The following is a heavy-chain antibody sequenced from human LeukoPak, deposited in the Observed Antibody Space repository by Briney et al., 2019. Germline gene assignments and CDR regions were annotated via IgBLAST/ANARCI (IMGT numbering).Heavy chain of an antibody. CDR1: GGSISSYY. CDR2: IYYSGST. D-gene: IGHD6-13*01. V-gene: IGHV4-59*01. CDR3: AGSSSWLGVRGWSDP. Sequence: SETLSLTCTVSGGSISSYYWSWIRQPPGKGLEWIGYIYYSGSTNYNPSLKSRVTISVDTSKNQFSLKLSSVTAADTAVYYCAGSSSWLGVRGWSDPWGQGTLVTVSS. J-gene: IGHJ5*02.